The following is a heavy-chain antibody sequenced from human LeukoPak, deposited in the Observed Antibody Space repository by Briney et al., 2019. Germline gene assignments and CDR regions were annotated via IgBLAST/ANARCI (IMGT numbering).Heavy chain of an antibody. J-gene: IGHJ2*01. D-gene: IGHD1-26*01. Sequence: GGSLRLSCAASGVTLSSYAMSWARQAPGKGLEWVSGISSSGSGGNTYYADSVKGRFPISRDSSKNTLFLHMNTLRAEDTAIYYCAKDRTVGASYWYFDFWGRGTLVTVSS. CDR1: GVTLSSYA. CDR3: AKDRTVGASYWYFDF. V-gene: IGHV3-23*01. CDR2: ISSSGSGGNT.